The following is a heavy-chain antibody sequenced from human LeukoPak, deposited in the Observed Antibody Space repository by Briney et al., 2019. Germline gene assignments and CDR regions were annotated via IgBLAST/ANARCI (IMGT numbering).Heavy chain of an antibody. CDR2: IFSSGSS. CDR3: AREGGGFDY. D-gene: IGHD3-16*01. J-gene: IGHJ4*02. Sequence: SETLSLTCAVYGGSFSGYYWSWIRQPPGKGLEWFGRIFSSGSSKYTPSLKSRVIMSVDTSKNQFSLKLTTVTAADTAVYYCAREGGGFDYWGQGTLVTVSS. CDR1: GGSFSGYY. V-gene: IGHV4-59*10.